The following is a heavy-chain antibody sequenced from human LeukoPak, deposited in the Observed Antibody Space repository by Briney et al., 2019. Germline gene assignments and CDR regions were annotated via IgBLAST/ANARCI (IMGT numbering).Heavy chain of an antibody. D-gene: IGHD2-8*01. J-gene: IGHJ4*02. V-gene: IGHV3-7*05. CDR2: IKQDGSEK. CDR3: AKGGGTNYFLVDS. Sequence: PGGSLRLSCAASGFTFSSYWMSWVRQAPGKGLEWVANIKQDGSEKYYVDSVKGRFTISRDNSKNTLYLQMNSLRAEDTAVYYCAKGGGTNYFLVDSWGQGTLVTVSS. CDR1: GFTFSSYW.